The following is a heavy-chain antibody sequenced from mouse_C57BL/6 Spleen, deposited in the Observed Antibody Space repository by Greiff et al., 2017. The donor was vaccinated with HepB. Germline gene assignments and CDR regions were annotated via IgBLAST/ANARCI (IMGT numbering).Heavy chain of an antibody. CDR3: ARGGYYYAMDY. V-gene: IGHV1-55*01. CDR1: GYTFTSYW. J-gene: IGHJ4*01. Sequence: QVQLQQPGAELVKPGASVKMSCKASGYTFTSYWITWVKQRPGHGLEWIGDIYPGSGSTNYNEKFKSKATLTVDTSSSTAYMQLSSLTSEDSAVYYCARGGYYYAMDYWGEGTSVTVSS. CDR2: IYPGSGST. D-gene: IGHD2-2*01.